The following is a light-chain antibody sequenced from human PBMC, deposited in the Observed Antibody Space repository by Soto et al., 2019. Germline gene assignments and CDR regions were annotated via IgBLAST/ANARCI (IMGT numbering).Light chain of an antibody. CDR2: AAS. V-gene: IGKV1-9*01. J-gene: IGKJ4*01. Sequence: DLQLTQSPSFLSASVGDRVTITCRASQGISSYLAWYQQKPGTAPKFLVSAASTVQGGAPSRFSGGGSGTEFTLTISSLQPDDSATYYCQQLNNYPVTFGGGTKVEIK. CDR3: QQLNNYPVT. CDR1: QGISSY.